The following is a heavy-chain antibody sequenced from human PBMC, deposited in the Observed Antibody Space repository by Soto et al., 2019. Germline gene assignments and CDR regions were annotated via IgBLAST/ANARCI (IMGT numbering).Heavy chain of an antibody. CDR2: ISSNGGST. CDR3: VKDHTAWFGELNWFDP. CDR1: GVTFSSYA. D-gene: IGHD3-10*01. J-gene: IGHJ5*02. Sequence: GGSLRLSCASSGVTFSSYAMHGFRQAPGKGLEYVSAISSNGGSTYYADSVKGRFTISRDNSKNTLNLQMSSLRAEDTAVYYSVKDHTAWFGELNWFDPWGQGTLVTVS. V-gene: IGHV3-64D*08.